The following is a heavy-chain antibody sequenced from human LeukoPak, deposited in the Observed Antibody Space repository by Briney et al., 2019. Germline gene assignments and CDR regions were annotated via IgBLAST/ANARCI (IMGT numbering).Heavy chain of an antibody. D-gene: IGHD5-12*01. CDR1: GYTFTSYG. V-gene: IGHV1-18*01. CDR2: ISAYNGNT. Sequence: ASVKVSCKASGYTFTSYGISWVRQAPGQGLEWMGWISAYNGNTNYAQKLQGRVTMTTDTSTSTAYMELRSLRSDDTAVYYCARDSREWLRFGEINNNWFDPWGQGTLVTVSS. J-gene: IGHJ5*02. CDR3: ARDSREWLRFGEINNNWFDP.